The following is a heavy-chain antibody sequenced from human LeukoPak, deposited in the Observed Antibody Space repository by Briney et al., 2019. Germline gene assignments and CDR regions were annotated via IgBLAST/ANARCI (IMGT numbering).Heavy chain of an antibody. CDR1: GGTFSSYA. D-gene: IGHD6-13*01. J-gene: IGHJ5*02. Sequence: SVKVSCKASGGTFSSYAISWVRQAPGQGLEWLGGIIPIFGTANYAQKFQGRVTITADESTSTAYMELSSLRSEDTAVYYCARDSAAGGRDNWFDPWGQGTLSPYPQ. V-gene: IGHV1-69*13. CDR2: IIPIFGTA. CDR3: ARDSAAGGRDNWFDP.